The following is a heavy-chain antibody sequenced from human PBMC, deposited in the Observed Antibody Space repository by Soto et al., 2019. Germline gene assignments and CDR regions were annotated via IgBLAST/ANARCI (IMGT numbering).Heavy chain of an antibody. CDR1: GFTFSSYD. J-gene: IGHJ5*02. D-gene: IGHD2-15*01. V-gene: IGHV3-13*01. CDR2: IGTASDT. CDR3: ARAVVSCSGGRPHNWIDP. Sequence: GGSLRLSCAASGFTFSSYDMHWVRQATGKGLEWVSAIGTASDTYYPDSVKGRFTISRENAKNSLYLQMNSLRAGDTAVYYCARAVVSCSGGRPHNWIDPRGQGPLVTVSS.